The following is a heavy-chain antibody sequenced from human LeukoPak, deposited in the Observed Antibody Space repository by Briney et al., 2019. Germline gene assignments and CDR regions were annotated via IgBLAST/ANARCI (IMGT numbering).Heavy chain of an antibody. CDR3: AKSPSGFTYGRNWFEP. CDR2: IYPGDSDT. CDR1: GYSFTSYW. Sequence: GESLKISCKGSGYSFTSYWIAWVRQMPGKGLEWIGIIYPGDSDTRYSPSFQGQVTISADKSISTAYLQLSSLKASDTAMYYCAKSPSGFTYGRNWFEPWGQGTLVTVSS. D-gene: IGHD5-18*01. J-gene: IGHJ5*02. V-gene: IGHV5-51*01.